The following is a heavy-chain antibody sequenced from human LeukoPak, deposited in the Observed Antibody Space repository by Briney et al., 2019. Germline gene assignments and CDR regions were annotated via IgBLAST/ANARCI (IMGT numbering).Heavy chain of an antibody. CDR1: GYTFTSYY. V-gene: IGHV1-2*02. CDR2: INPKSGGT. J-gene: IGHJ4*02. CDR3: ARVPFDWLSLDY. Sequence: ASVKVSCKASGYTFTSYYMHWVRQAPGQGLEWMGWINPKSGGTKYAQKFQGRVTMTRDTSISTAYIELSRLRSDDTAVYYCARVPFDWLSLDYWGQGTLVTVSS. D-gene: IGHD3-9*01.